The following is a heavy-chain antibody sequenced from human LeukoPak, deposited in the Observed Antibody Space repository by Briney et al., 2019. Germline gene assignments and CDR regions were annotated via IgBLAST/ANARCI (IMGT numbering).Heavy chain of an antibody. Sequence: GRSVRLSCAASGFTFSSYGMHWVCQAPGKGLEWVAVIWYDGSNKYYADSVKGRFTISRDNSKNTLYLQMNSLRAEDSAVYYCAKEIAAAANWFDPWGQGTLVTVSS. CDR1: GFTFSSYG. J-gene: IGHJ5*02. V-gene: IGHV3-33*06. D-gene: IGHD6-13*01. CDR2: IWYDGSNK. CDR3: AKEIAAAANWFDP.